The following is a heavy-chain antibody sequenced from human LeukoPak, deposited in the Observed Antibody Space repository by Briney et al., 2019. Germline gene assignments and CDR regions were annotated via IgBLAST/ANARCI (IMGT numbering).Heavy chain of an antibody. J-gene: IGHJ4*02. CDR2: IIPIFGTA. Sequence: SVKVSCKASGGTFSSYAISWVRQAPGQGLEWMGGIIPIFGTANYAQKFQGRVTITADESTSTAYMELSSLRPEDTAVYYCARGVLRYFDWLLEYFDYWGQGTLVTVSS. D-gene: IGHD3-9*01. CDR3: ARGVLRYFDWLLEYFDY. CDR1: GGTFSSYA. V-gene: IGHV1-69*13.